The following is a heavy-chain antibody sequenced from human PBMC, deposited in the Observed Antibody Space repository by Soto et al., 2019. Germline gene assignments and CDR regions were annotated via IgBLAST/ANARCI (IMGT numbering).Heavy chain of an antibody. V-gene: IGHV4-31*03. CDR1: GGSISSGGYY. CDR3: ARVSHYDYIWGRLHYYYSYMDV. J-gene: IGHJ6*03. Sequence: SETLSLTCTVSGGSISSGGYYWSWICQHPGKGLEWIGYIYYSGSTYYNPSLKSRVTISVDTSKNQFSLKLSSVTAADTAVYYCARVSHYDYIWGRLHYYYSYMDVWGKGTTVTVSS. D-gene: IGHD3-16*01. CDR2: IYYSGST.